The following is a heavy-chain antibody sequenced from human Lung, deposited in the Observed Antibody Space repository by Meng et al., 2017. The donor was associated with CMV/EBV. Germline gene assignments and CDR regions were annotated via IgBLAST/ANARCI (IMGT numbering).Heavy chain of an antibody. CDR1: GFTFSSYS. CDR2: INWNGGST. Sequence: SXAASGFTFSSYSMNWVRQAPGKGLEWVSGINWNGGSTGYADSVKGRFTISRDNAKNSLYLQMNSLRAEDTALYYCARVGAARPGGVYYYYGMDVWGQGTTVXVSS. J-gene: IGHJ6*02. CDR3: ARVGAARPGGVYYYYGMDV. D-gene: IGHD6-6*01. V-gene: IGHV3-20*04.